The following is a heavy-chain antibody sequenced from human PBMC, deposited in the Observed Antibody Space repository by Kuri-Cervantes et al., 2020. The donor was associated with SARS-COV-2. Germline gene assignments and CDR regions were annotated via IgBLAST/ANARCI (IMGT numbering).Heavy chain of an antibody. V-gene: IGHV3-21*01. J-gene: IGHJ6*02. CDR3: AGPHFWSGTYGMDV. Sequence: GGTLTLSCAASGFTVSSNYMSWVRQAPGRGLEWVSSISSSSSYIYYADSVKGRFAISRDNAKNALYLQMNSLRAEDTAVYYCAGPHFWSGTYGMDVWGQGTTVTVSS. CDR1: GFTVSSNY. D-gene: IGHD3-3*02. CDR2: ISSSSSYI.